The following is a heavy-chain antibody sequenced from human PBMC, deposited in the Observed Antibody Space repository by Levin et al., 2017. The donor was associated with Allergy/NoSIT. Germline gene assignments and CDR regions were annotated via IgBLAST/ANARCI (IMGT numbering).Heavy chain of an antibody. D-gene: IGHD2-21*02. V-gene: IGHV3-33*01. J-gene: IGHJ4*02. CDR2: IWDDGRKK. CDR3: AREGAYCGGDCYSYKEY. CDR1: GFTFSSYG. Sequence: PGGSLRLSCAASGFTFSSYGMHWVRQAPGKGLEWVSVIWDDGRKKDYADSVKGRFTISRDNSKNTLYLQMNSLGAEDTAVYYCAREGAYCGGDCYSYKEYWGQGTLVTVSS.